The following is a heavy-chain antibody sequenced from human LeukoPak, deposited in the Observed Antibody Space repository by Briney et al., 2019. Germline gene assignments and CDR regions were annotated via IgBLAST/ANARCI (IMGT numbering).Heavy chain of an antibody. CDR3: VLGYCSSTSCPRIGWFDP. J-gene: IGHJ5*02. D-gene: IGHD2-2*01. Sequence: GASVKVSCKVSGYTLTELSIHWVRQAPGKGLEWMGGFDPEDGETIYAQKFQGRVTMTEDTSTDTAYMELSSLRSEDTAVYYCVLGYCSSTSCPRIGWFDPWGQGTLVTVSS. CDR1: GYTLTELS. V-gene: IGHV1-24*01. CDR2: FDPEDGET.